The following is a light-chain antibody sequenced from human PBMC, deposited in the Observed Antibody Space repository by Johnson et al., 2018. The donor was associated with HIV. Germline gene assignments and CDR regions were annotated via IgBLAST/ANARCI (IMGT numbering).Light chain of an antibody. J-gene: IGLJ1*01. CDR2: DNN. V-gene: IGLV1-51*01. CDR1: SSNIGNNY. CDR3: GTWDSSLSAGV. Sequence: QPVLTQPPSVSAAPGQKVTISCSGSSSNIGNNYVSWYQQFPGTAPKLLIYDNNKRPSGIPDRFSGSKSGTSATLGITGLQTGDEADYYCGTWDSSLSAGVFGTGTKVTGL.